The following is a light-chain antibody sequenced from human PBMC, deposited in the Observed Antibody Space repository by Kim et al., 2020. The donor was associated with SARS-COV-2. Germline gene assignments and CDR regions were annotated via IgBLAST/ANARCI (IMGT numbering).Light chain of an antibody. CDR2: GAS. Sequence: EIVMTQSQATLSVSPGERATLSCRASQSLSSNLAWYQQKPGQAPRLLIYGASTRAPNIPARFSGSGSGTEFTLTISSLQSEDFAVYYCQQFHNWPLYSFGQGTKLEI. V-gene: IGKV3-15*01. J-gene: IGKJ2*03. CDR1: QSLSSN. CDR3: QQFHNWPLYS.